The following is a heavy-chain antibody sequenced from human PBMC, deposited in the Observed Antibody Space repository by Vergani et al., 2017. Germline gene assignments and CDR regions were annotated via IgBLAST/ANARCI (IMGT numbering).Heavy chain of an antibody. J-gene: IGHJ6*02. D-gene: IGHD6-13*01. V-gene: IGHV3-43D*03. Sequence: EVQLVESGGVVVQPGGSLRLSCAASGFTFDDYAMHWVRQAPGKGLEWVSLISWDGGSTYYADSVKGRFTISRDNSKNSLYLQMNSLRAEDTALYYCAKDGGYSSSWYYYYGKDVWGQGTTVTVSS. CDR2: ISWDGGST. CDR1: GFTFDDYA. CDR3: AKDGGYSSSWYYYYGKDV.